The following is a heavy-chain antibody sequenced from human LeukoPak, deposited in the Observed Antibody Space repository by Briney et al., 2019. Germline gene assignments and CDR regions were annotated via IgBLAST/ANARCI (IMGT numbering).Heavy chain of an antibody. J-gene: IGHJ6*03. D-gene: IGHD4-17*01. CDR2: TSSNGGST. Sequence: GGSLRLSCAASGFTFSSYAMHWVRQAPGKGLEYVSATSSNGGSTYYANSVKGRFTISRDNSKNTLYLQMGSLRAEDMAVYYCARVGYYGDYVSSLYYMDVWGKGTTVTVSS. V-gene: IGHV3-64*01. CDR3: ARVGYYGDYVSSLYYMDV. CDR1: GFTFSSYA.